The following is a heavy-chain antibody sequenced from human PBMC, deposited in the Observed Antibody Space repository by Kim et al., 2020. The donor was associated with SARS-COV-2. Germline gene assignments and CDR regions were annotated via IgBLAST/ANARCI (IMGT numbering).Heavy chain of an antibody. D-gene: IGHD4-17*01. V-gene: IGHV3-53*01. CDR3: ARGDYAFASGMDV. Sequence: YGDSVEGRFTLSRDNSKNTLFLHMNSLRAEDTAVYYCARGDYAFASGMDVWGQGTTVTVSS. J-gene: IGHJ6*02.